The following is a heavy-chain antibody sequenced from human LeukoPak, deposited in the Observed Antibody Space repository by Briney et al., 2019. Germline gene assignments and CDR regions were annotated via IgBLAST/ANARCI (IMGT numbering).Heavy chain of an antibody. J-gene: IGHJ4*02. D-gene: IGHD5-18*01. CDR2: IRYDGSNK. CDR3: ATLTDADSPRYRGYFDY. CDR1: GFTFSSYG. Sequence: GGSLRLSCAASGFTFSSYGMHWVRQAPGKGLEWVAFIRYDGSNKYYADSVKGRFTISRDNSKNTLYLQMNSLRAEDTAVYYCATLTDADSPRYRGYFDYWGQGTLVTVSS. V-gene: IGHV3-30*02.